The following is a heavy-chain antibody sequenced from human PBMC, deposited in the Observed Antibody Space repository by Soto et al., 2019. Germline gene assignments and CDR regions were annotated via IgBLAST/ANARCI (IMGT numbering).Heavy chain of an antibody. D-gene: IGHD1-26*01. V-gene: IGHV4-59*01. J-gene: IGHJ4*02. CDR2: IYHSGTT. Sequence: SETLSLTCTVSGDFITGSYWSWIRQTPGKTLEWIGYIYHSGTTTYNPSLKSRVSISVDTSKNQFSLRLTSVIAADTAVYYCARDMPYAAGSLAGCDYWGQGILVTVSS. CDR3: ARDMPYAAGSLAGCDY. CDR1: GDFITGSY.